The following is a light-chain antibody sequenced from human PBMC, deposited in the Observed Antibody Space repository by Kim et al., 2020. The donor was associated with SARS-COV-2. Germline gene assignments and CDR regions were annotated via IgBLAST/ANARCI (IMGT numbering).Light chain of an antibody. CDR1: YNY. CDR3: SSFAANTLLL. J-gene: IGLJ2*01. V-gene: IGLV2-8*01. CDR2: DFN. Sequence: QSALTQPPSASGSPGQSVTISCSGIYNYISWYQQHPGKTPKLLIYDFNKRPSGVPDRFSGSRSANPASLPVSGLQADDEADYYCSSFAANTLLLFGG.